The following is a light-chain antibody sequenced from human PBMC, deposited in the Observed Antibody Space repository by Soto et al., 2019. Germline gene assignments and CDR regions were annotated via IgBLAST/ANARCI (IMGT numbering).Light chain of an antibody. V-gene: IGKV1-9*01. CDR1: QGISTY. CDR3: QQLYIYPLS. J-gene: IGKJ3*01. CDR2: GAS. Sequence: DIQLTQSPSFLSASVGDRLTITCRASQGISTYLAWYQQKPGKAPEVLIYGASTLQSGVPSRFSGSGSGTEFPLTISSLQPEDFATYYCQQLYIYPLSFGPGTKVDIK.